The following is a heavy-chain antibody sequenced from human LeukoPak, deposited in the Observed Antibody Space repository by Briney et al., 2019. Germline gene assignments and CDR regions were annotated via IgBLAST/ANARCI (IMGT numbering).Heavy chain of an antibody. CDR1: GYIFISYG. J-gene: IGHJ4*02. D-gene: IGHD4-17*01. V-gene: IGHV1-18*01. Sequence: ASVKVSCKASGYIFISYGISWVRQAPGQGLEWMGWISTYNGNTNYAQKLQGRVTMTTDTSTSTAYMELRSLTSDDTAVYYCARSTVTTSPIDSWGQGTLVTVSS. CDR2: ISTYNGNT. CDR3: ARSTVTTSPIDS.